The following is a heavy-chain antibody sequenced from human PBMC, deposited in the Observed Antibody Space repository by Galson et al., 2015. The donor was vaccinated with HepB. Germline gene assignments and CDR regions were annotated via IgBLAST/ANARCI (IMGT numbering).Heavy chain of an antibody. Sequence: SLRLSCAASGFTFSSYGMHWVRQAPGKGLEWVAVISYDGSNKYYADSVKGRFTISRDNSKNTLYLQMNSLRAEDTAVYYCAKDLTIFGVAVLNAFDIWGQGTMVTVSS. V-gene: IGHV3-30*18. CDR1: GFTFSSYG. J-gene: IGHJ3*02. D-gene: IGHD3-3*01. CDR3: AKDLTIFGVAVLNAFDI. CDR2: ISYDGSNK.